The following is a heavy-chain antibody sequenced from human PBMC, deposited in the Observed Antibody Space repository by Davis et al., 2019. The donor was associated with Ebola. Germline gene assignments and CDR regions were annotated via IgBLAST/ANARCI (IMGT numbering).Heavy chain of an antibody. J-gene: IGHJ4*02. V-gene: IGHV3-33*01. CDR1: GFTFSSYG. Sequence: GESLKISCAASGFTFSSYGMHWVRQAPGKGLEWVAVIWNDGSNKYYVDSVKGRFTISRDNSKNTLYLQMNSLRAEDTALYYCARAGYGDYEDYWGQGTLVTVSS. D-gene: IGHD4-17*01. CDR2: IWNDGSNK. CDR3: ARAGYGDYEDY.